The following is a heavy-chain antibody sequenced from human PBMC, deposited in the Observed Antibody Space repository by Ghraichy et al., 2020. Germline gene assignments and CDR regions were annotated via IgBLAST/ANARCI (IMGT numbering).Heavy chain of an antibody. Sequence: GSLRLSCTVSSGSISTYYWSWIRQPAGKGLEWIGRIYSSEDINYNPSLKSRVTMSIDTSKNQFSLKLTSVTAADTAVYYCAREATDSGYPYYFDHWGQGTLVTVSS. CDR2: IYSSEDI. V-gene: IGHV4-4*07. CDR1: SGSISTYY. J-gene: IGHJ4*02. CDR3: AREATDSGYPYYFDH. D-gene: IGHD3-22*01.